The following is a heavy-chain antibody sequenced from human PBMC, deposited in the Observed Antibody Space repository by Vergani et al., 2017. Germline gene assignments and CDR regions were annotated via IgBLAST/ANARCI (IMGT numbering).Heavy chain of an antibody. CDR1: GLTFSSYW. D-gene: IGHD2-15*01. CDR2: INTDGSWT. Sequence: EVQPVESGGGLVKPGGSLRLPCTISGLTFSSYWMHWVRHTPEKGLVWVSRINTDGSWTTYADSVKGRFTISRDNAKNTLYLQMNRQRVEETAVYSCAGGKDCGGSSCNGSPYCDLELWGQGTTVTVSS. J-gene: IGHJ6*02. V-gene: IGHV3-74*02. CDR3: AGGKDCGGSSCNGSPYCDLEL.